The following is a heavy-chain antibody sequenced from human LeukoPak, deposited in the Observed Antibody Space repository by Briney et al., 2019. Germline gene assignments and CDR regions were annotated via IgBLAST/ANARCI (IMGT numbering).Heavy chain of an antibody. V-gene: IGHV1-2*04. D-gene: IGHD6-13*01. CDR1: GYTFTGYY. J-gene: IGHJ3*02. CDR2: INPNSGGT. CDR3: ARYSSSFRAFDI. Sequence: GASVKVSCKASGYTFTGYYMHWVRQAPGQGLEWVGWINPNSGGTNYAQKFRGWVTMTRDTSISTAYMELSRLRSDDTAVYYCARYSSSFRAFDIWGQGTMVTVSS.